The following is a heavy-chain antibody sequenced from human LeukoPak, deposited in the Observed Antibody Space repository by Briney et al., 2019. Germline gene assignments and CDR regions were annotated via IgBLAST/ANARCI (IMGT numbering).Heavy chain of an antibody. V-gene: IGHV3-23*01. J-gene: IGHJ4*02. D-gene: IGHD5-12*01. CDR1: GFTFNTNA. CDR2: ISCRTGGA. Sequence: GGSLRLSCAASGFTFNTNAMSWVRQAAGKGLTWVSAISCRTGGAYYADSVKGRCTISRDNSKSTLYLQMDSLRAEDTAVYYCAKCGNSGCHLIDYWGQGTLVTVSS. CDR3: AKCGNSGCHLIDY.